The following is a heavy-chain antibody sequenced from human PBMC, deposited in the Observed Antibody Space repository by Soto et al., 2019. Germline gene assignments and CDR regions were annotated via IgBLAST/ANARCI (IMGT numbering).Heavy chain of an antibody. D-gene: IGHD3-10*01. CDR2: IVPIFGTP. CDR1: GGTFSSFG. V-gene: IGHV1-69*01. Sequence: QVQVVQSGAEVKKPGSSVKVSCKASGGTFSSFGINWVRQAPGQGLEWMGGIVPIFGTPNYSQKFQGRITITANESTTTGYMELRTLLSEDTAVYYCAVESRPSLVRGRFSYHWGQGALVTVS. J-gene: IGHJ5*02. CDR3: AVESRPSLVRGRFSYH.